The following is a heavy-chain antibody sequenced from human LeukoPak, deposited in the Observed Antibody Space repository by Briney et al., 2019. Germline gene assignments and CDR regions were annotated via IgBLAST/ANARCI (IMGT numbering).Heavy chain of an antibody. V-gene: IGHV4-38-2*02. CDR3: ARQLYSYGYYFDY. CDR2: IYYSGST. J-gene: IGHJ4*02. CDR1: GYSISSGYY. Sequence: PSETLSLTCTVSGYSISSGYYWGWIRQPPGKGLEWIGSIYYSGSTYYNPSLKSRVTISVDTSKNQFSLKLSSVTAADTAVYYCARQLYSYGYYFDYWGQGTLVTVSS. D-gene: IGHD5-18*01.